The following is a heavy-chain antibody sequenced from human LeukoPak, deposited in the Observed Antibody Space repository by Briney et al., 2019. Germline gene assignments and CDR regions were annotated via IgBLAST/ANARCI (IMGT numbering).Heavy chain of an antibody. CDR1: GFTFSSYR. Sequence: GGSLRLSCAASGFTFSSYRMDWVRQAPGKGLVWVSRISTDGSSTTYADSVKGRFTISRDNAKNTLYLQMNSLRVEDTAVYYCARGRPHGNDYWGQGTLVTVSS. J-gene: IGHJ4*02. V-gene: IGHV3-74*01. D-gene: IGHD4-23*01. CDR2: ISTDGSST. CDR3: ARGRPHGNDY.